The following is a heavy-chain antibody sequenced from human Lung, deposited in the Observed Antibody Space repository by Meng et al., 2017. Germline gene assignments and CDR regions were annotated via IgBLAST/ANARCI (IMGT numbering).Heavy chain of an antibody. CDR3: ARVGGDYYQVDY. J-gene: IGHJ4*02. CDR2: IWHGGST. Sequence: SETLSLTCTVSGYSISSGYYWGWIRQPPGKGLEWIGNIWHGGSTYYNPSLKSRVTISVDTSKNQFSLRLISVNAADTAVYYCARVGGDYYQVDYWGQGTLVTVSS. CDR1: GYSISSGYY. D-gene: IGHD2-21*01. V-gene: IGHV4-38-2*02.